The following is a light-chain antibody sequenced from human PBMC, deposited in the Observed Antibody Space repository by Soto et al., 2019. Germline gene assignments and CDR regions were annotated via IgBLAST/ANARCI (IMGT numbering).Light chain of an antibody. V-gene: IGKV3-15*01. Sequence: DIVMTQSPATLSVAPGERVTFSCRASQGVSRKLAWYQHKPGQAPRLLISGASTGATGIPARFSGSGSGTEFTLTISSLQSEDCAIYYCQHYHTWPITFGGGTKVEI. CDR2: GAS. CDR1: QGVSRK. CDR3: QHYHTWPIT. J-gene: IGKJ4*01.